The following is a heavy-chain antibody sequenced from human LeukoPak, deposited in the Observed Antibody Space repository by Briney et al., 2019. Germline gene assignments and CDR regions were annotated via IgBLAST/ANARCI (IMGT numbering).Heavy chain of an antibody. CDR3: ARGSYSSSDYYYYMDV. J-gene: IGHJ6*03. V-gene: IGHV4-59*11. D-gene: IGHD6-13*01. CDR2: IYYSGST. CDR1: GGSISSHY. Sequence: SETLSFTCTVSGGSISSHYWSWIRQPPGKGLEWIGYIYYSGSTNYNPSLKSRVTISVDTSKNQFSLKLSSVTAADTAVYYCARGSYSSSDYYYYMDVWGKGTTVTVSS.